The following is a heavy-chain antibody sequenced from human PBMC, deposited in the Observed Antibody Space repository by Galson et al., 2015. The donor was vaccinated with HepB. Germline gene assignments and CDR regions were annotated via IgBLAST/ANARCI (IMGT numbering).Heavy chain of an antibody. D-gene: IGHD3-3*01. CDR3: ARPTDYDFWSGYYWFDP. CDR1: GFSLTTSGVG. V-gene: IGHV2-5*02. CDR2: IYWDDDK. Sequence: PALVKPTQTLTLTCTFSGFSLTTSGVGVGWIRQPPGKALEWLALIYWDDDKRYSPSLKSRLTITKDTSKNQVVLTMTNMDPVDTATYYCARPTDYDFWSGYYWFDPWGQGTLVTVSS. J-gene: IGHJ5*02.